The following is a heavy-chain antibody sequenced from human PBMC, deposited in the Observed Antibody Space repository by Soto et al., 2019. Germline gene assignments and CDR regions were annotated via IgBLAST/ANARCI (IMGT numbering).Heavy chain of an antibody. D-gene: IGHD5-18*01. CDR3: ARDNGYNYGYYRWFDP. CDR1: GGSISNYY. Sequence: PSETLSLTCTVSGGSISNYYWSWIRQPPGKGLEWIGYILYSGSTNYNPSLKSRVNISVDTSKNQFSLKLSSVTAADTAIYYCARDNGYNYGYYRWFDPWGQGTLVTVSS. V-gene: IGHV4-59*01. J-gene: IGHJ5*02. CDR2: ILYSGST.